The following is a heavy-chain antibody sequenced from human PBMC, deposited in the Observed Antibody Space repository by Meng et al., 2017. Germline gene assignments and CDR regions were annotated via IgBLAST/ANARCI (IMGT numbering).Heavy chain of an antibody. Sequence: QAELGRSGTEEEKPGASGKVSCKDSGNSFTGVDIDWVGQATGQGLEWMGWMNTNSGNTGYAQKFQGRVNMTRDTSISTAYMELSRLRSDDTAVYYCARDHVWYFDLWGRGTLVTVSS. J-gene: IGHJ2*01. V-gene: IGHV1-8*01. CDR1: GNSFTGVD. CDR3: ARDHVWYFDL. CDR2: MNTNSGNT.